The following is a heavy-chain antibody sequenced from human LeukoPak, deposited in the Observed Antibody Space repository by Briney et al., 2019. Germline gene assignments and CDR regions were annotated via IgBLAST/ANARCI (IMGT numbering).Heavy chain of an antibody. CDR1: GFTFSSYG. D-gene: IGHD1-26*01. V-gene: IGHV3-30*02. CDR3: AKTKLSAHSGSHFDY. CDR2: IRYDGSNK. J-gene: IGHJ4*02. Sequence: PGGSLRLSCAASGFTFSSYGMHWVRQAPGKGLEWVAFIRYDGSNKYYADSVKGRFTISRDNSKNTLYLQMNSLRAEDTAVYYCAKTKLSAHSGSHFDYWGQGTLVTVSS.